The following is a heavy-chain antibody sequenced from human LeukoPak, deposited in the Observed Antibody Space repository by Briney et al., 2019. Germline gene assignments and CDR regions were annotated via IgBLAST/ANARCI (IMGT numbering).Heavy chain of an antibody. V-gene: IGHV1-18*01. CDR2: ISAYNGDT. CDR3: ARDYGYYDSSGHYCDY. CDR1: GYSFTNFG. J-gene: IGHJ4*02. D-gene: IGHD3-22*01. Sequence: ASVTVSCTTSGYSFTNFGISWVRQAPGQGLEWMGWISAYNGDTNYVQNLQGRVTMTTDASTTTAYMELRSLRSDDTAVYYCARDYGYYDSSGHYCDYWGQGTLVSVSS.